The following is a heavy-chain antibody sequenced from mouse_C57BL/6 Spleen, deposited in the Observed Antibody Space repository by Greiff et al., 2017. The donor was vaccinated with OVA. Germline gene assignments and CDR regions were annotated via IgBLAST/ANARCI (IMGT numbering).Heavy chain of an antibody. J-gene: IGHJ3*01. D-gene: IGHD1-1*01. CDR3: ARDYGSSYEAWFAD. CDR1: GFSLTSYG. V-gene: IGHV2-2*01. Sequence: VKLVESGPGLVQPSQSLSITCTVSGFSLTSYGVHWVRQSPGKGLEWLGVIWSGGSTDYNAAFISRLSISKDNSKSQVFFKMNSLQADDTAIYYCARDYGSSYEAWFADWGQGTLVTVSA. CDR2: IWSGGST.